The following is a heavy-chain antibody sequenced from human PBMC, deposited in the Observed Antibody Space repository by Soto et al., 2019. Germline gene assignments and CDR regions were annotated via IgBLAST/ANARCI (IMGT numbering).Heavy chain of an antibody. CDR3: ARFGIELRLGY. D-gene: IGHD1-1*01. CDR1: GFTFSSYA. CDR2: ISYDGSNK. Sequence: GGSLRLSCAASGFTFSSYAMHWVRQAPGKGLEWVAVISYDGSNKYYADSVKGRFTISRDNSKNTLYLQMNSLRAEDTAVYYCARFGIELRLGYGSQGTLVTVSS. V-gene: IGHV3-30-3*01. J-gene: IGHJ4*02.